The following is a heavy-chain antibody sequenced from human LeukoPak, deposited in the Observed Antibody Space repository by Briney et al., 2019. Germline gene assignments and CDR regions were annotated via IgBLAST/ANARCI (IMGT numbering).Heavy chain of an antibody. D-gene: IGHD6-19*01. J-gene: IGHJ4*02. Sequence: GESLKLSCKCSGYSFTSYWIGWVRPMPGKGLEWMGITYGGDSDTRYSPSFQGQVTISADKSISTAYLQWSSLKASDTAMYYCARRSTYDSSGWYIYWGEGTLVTVSS. V-gene: IGHV5-51*01. CDR1: GYSFTSYW. CDR2: TYGGDSDT. CDR3: ARRSTYDSSGWYIY.